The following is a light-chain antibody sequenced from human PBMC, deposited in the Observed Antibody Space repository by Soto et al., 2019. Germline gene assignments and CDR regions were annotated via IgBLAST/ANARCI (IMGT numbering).Light chain of an antibody. CDR3: SLSYSGARPV. CDR1: TGAVTSGHY. CDR2: DTS. Sequence: QAVVTQEPSLTMSPGGTVTLTCGSSTGAVTSGHYPYWFQQKPGQAPRTLIYDTSNKHSWTPARFSGSLLGGKAALTLSGVQPEDEAEYYCSLSYSGARPVFGGGTKLTVL. J-gene: IGLJ2*01. V-gene: IGLV7-46*01.